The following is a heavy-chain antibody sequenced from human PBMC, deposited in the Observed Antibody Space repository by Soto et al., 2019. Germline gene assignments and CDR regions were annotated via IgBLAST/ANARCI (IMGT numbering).Heavy chain of an antibody. CDR3: ARDPGGGGAFDI. CDR1: GGSSSSGDYY. J-gene: IGHJ3*02. D-gene: IGHD3-16*01. CDR2: IYYSGST. Sequence: SETLSLTCTVSGGSSSSGDYYWSWIRQPPGKGLEWIGYIYYSGSTYYNPFLKSRFTISIDTSKNQFSLKLNSVTAADTAVFYCARDPGGGGAFDIWGQGTMVTVSS. V-gene: IGHV4-30-4*01.